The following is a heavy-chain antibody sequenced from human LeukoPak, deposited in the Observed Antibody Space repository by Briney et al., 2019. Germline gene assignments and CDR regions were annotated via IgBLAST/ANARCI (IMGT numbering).Heavy chain of an antibody. V-gene: IGHV1-46*01. Sequence: SVKVSCKASGYTFTGCYMRWVRQAPAPGLEWMGMVNPNGGSTNYAQKFQGRVTVTRDTSTSTVYMELSGLRSEDTAVCYCARDLGYFDYWGQRTLVTASS. J-gene: IGHJ4*02. CDR3: ARDLGYFDY. D-gene: IGHD3-10*01. CDR1: GYTFTGCY. CDR2: VNPNGGST.